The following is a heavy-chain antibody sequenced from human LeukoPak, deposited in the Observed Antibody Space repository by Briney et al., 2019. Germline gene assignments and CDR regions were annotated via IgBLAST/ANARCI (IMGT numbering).Heavy chain of an antibody. CDR2: IYYSGST. J-gene: IGHJ4*02. Sequence: SETLSLTCTVSGGSISTYYWSWIRQPPGKGLEWIGYIYYSGSTNYNPSLKSRVTISLDTSKNQFSLKLNSVTAADTAMYYCAKSFSPNYYDLLDYWGQGTLVTVSS. V-gene: IGHV4-59*01. CDR3: AKSFSPNYYDLLDY. D-gene: IGHD3-22*01. CDR1: GGSISTYY.